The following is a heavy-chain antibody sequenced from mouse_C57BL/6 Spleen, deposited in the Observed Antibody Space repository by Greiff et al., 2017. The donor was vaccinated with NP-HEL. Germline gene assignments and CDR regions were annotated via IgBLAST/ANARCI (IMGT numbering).Heavy chain of an antibody. Sequence: QVHVKQSGAELVKPGASVKLSCKASGYTFTSYWMQWVKQRPGQGLEWIGEIDPSDSYTNYNQKFKGKATLTVDTSSSTAYMQLSSLTSEDSAVYYCARAYGSSPYAMDYWGQGTSVTVSS. CDR3: ARAYGSSPYAMDY. CDR2: IDPSDSYT. D-gene: IGHD1-1*01. J-gene: IGHJ4*01. CDR1: GYTFTSYW. V-gene: IGHV1-50*01.